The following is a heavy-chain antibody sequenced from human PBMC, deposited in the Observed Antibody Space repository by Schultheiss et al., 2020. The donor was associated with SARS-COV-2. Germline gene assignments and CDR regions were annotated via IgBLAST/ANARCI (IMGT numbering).Heavy chain of an antibody. CDR2: IYSGGST. J-gene: IGHJ6*03. V-gene: IGHV3-23*05. D-gene: IGHD2-8*01. CDR3: ATSPSNDYYMDV. Sequence: GESLKISCAASGFTFSSYAMSWVRQAPGKGLEWVSAIYSGGSTYYADSVKGRFTISRDNSKNTLYLQMNSLRAEDTAAYYCATSPSNDYYMDVWGKGTTVTVSS. CDR1: GFTFSSYA.